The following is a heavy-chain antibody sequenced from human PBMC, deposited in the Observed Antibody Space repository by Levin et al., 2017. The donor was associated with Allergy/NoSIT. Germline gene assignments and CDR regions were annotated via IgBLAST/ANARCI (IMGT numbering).Heavy chain of an antibody. CDR1: GYTFTFYG. V-gene: IGHV1-18*01. Sequence: AASVKVSCKASGYTFTFYGLTWVRQAPGQGLEWMGWISPYNGDTKYGQNFQGRVTMTADTSTSTVYMELRSLRFDDTAIYYCAREMAETAADTFDIWGQGTMVIVSS. D-gene: IGHD2-8*01. CDR2: ISPYNGDT. J-gene: IGHJ3*02. CDR3: AREMAETAADTFDI.